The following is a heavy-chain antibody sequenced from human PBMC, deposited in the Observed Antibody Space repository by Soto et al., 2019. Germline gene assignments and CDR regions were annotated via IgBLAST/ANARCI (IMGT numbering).Heavy chain of an antibody. CDR2: IHYSGTS. V-gene: IGHV4-31*03. CDR1: GVSISGGGRN. J-gene: IGHJ4*02. D-gene: IGHD1-1*01. CDR3: TPGGDASKTGY. Sequence: QVQLQESGPGLVEPSQTLSLTCTVSGVSISGGGRNWSWIRQYPGRGLQWIGFIHYSGTSYYNPSLTSRVAVSVETSRNQFSLRLTSVTAADTAVYYCTPGGDASKTGYWGQGTLVTVSS.